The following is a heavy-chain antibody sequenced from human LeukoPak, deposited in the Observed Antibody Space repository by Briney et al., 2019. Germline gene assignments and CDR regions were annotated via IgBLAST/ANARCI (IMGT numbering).Heavy chain of an antibody. J-gene: IGHJ6*03. CDR1: GFTFSSYA. V-gene: IGHV3-23*01. D-gene: IGHD6-13*01. CDR2: ISGSGDRT. Sequence: PGGSLRLSCAASGFTFSSYAMTWVRQPPGKGLEWVSSISGSGDRTYYADTVKGRFTITRDSSKSTLYLHMNTLRAADTAVYYCAKQAASGTPYGYYMD. CDR3: AKQAASGTPYGYYMD.